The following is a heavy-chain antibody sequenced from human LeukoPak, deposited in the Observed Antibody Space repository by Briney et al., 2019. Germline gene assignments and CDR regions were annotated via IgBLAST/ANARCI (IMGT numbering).Heavy chain of an antibody. Sequence: ASVKVSCKASGYTFTSYGISWVRQAPGQGLEWMGWISAYNGNTNYAQKLQGRVTMTTDTSTSTAYMELRSLRSDDTAVYYCARVYYYDSSGYYLDAFDHWGLGTLVTVSS. CDR2: ISAYNGNT. J-gene: IGHJ4*02. CDR3: ARVYYYDSSGYYLDAFDH. V-gene: IGHV1-18*01. D-gene: IGHD3-22*01. CDR1: GYTFTSYG.